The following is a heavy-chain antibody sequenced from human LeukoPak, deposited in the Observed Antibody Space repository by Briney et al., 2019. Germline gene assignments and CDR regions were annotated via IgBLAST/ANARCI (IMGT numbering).Heavy chain of an antibody. J-gene: IGHJ4*02. CDR3: TKVTGFVRLFPFDS. Sequence: PGGSLRLSCAASGFTFSSYGMHWVRQAPGKGLEWVAVISYDGTNKYYADSVKGRFTISRDNSKNTLYLQMNSLRPEDTAVYYCTKVTGFVRLFPFDSWGQGTLVTVSS. CDR2: ISYDGTNK. V-gene: IGHV3-30*18. D-gene: IGHD3-22*01. CDR1: GFTFSSYG.